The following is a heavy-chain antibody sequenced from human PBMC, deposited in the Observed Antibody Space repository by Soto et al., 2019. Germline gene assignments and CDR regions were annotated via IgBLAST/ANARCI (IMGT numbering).Heavy chain of an antibody. CDR2: ISHDGTRK. CDR3: VKDRRTEAYGMEV. CDR1: GFTFSSYG. J-gene: IGHJ6*02. D-gene: IGHD2-21*01. Sequence: QVQLVESGGGVVQPGRSLRLSCAASGFTFSSYGVHWVRQAPSRGLEWVAVISHDGTRKHYGDSVEGRFTISRDNSQNPLYLHMDSLRAEDTAVYYCVKDRRTEAYGMEVWGHGTTVTVSS. V-gene: IGHV3-30*18.